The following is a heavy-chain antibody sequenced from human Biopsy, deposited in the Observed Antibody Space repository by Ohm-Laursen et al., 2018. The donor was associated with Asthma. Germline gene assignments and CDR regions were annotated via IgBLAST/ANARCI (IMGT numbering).Heavy chain of an antibody. Sequence: SVKVSCKSSGYTFGSFGISWVRQAPGQGLDWMGWISVYNGDTDYAQKLQGRVAMTTDTSTSTAYMELRSLRSDDTAVYYCARHRGYCTGGSCYPDFDYWGQGTLVTVSS. CDR2: ISVYNGDT. J-gene: IGHJ4*02. CDR1: GYTFGSFG. V-gene: IGHV1-18*01. D-gene: IGHD2-15*01. CDR3: ARHRGYCTGGSCYPDFDY.